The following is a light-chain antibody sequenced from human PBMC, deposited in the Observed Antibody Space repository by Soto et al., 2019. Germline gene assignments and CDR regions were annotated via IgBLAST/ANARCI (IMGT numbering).Light chain of an antibody. Sequence: DIQMTQSPSSLSASVGDRVTITCRASQAIRNDLAWYQQKPGRAPKRLIYCSSSLQSGVPSRFSGSGSGTEFTLTISSLQPEDFATYYCLQHNVFPRTFGQGTKVEIK. CDR1: QAIRND. V-gene: IGKV1-17*01. CDR2: CSS. CDR3: LQHNVFPRT. J-gene: IGKJ1*01.